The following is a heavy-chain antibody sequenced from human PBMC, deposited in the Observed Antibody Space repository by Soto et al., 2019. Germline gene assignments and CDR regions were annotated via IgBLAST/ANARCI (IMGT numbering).Heavy chain of an antibody. V-gene: IGHV4-4*02. CDR3: AGSLVSGVYYPSCYYYGMDV. D-gene: IGHD3-22*01. J-gene: IGHJ6*02. Sequence: SETLSLTCAVSGGSISSSNWWSWVRQPPGKGLEWIGEIYHSGSTNYNPSLKSRVTISVDKSKNQFSLKLSSVTAADTAVYYCAGSLVSGVYYPSCYYYGMDVWGQGTTVPVSS. CDR1: GGSISSSNW. CDR2: IYHSGST.